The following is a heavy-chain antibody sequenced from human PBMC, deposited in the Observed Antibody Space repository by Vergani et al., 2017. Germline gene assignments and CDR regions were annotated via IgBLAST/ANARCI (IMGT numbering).Heavy chain of an antibody. Sequence: QVHLVESGGGVVQPGRSLRLSCVVSGFTSSYYGMHWVRQAPGKGLEWVAVIPYDGTQKYYADSVKGRFTISRDNSKSTLYLHMNSLRTEDTAVYYCATKRYCTPGCKIGYFRDWGQGTLVTVSS. CDR1: GFTSSYYG. CDR3: ATKRYCTPGCKIGYFRD. D-gene: IGHD2-8*01. J-gene: IGHJ1*01. CDR2: IPYDGTQK. V-gene: IGHV3-30*03.